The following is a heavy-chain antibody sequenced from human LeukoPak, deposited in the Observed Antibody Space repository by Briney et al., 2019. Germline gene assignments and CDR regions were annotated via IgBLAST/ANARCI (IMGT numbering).Heavy chain of an antibody. CDR2: ISSSSSTI. J-gene: IGHJ2*01. CDR3: ASGGYQLLFPWYFDL. CDR1: GFTFSSYS. D-gene: IGHD2-2*01. V-gene: IGHV3-48*01. Sequence: GGSLRLSCAASGFTFSSYSMNWVRQAPGKGLEWVSYISSSSSTIYYADSVKGRFTISRDNAKNSLYLQMNSLRAEDPAVYYCASGGYQLLFPWYFDLWGRGTLVTVSS.